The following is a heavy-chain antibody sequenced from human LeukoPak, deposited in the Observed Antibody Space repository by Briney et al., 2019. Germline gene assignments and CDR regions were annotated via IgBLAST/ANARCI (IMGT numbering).Heavy chain of an antibody. CDR3: ERYCTSTTCILRGFDY. CDR1: GYSFTSGHY. Sequence: PSETLSLTCSVSGYSFTSGHYWGWIRQPPGKGLEWIANIYHTGSAHYNPSLKSRVTISVDTSKNQFSLKLSSVTAADTAVYYCERYCTSTTCILRGFDYWGQGTPVTVSS. J-gene: IGHJ4*02. V-gene: IGHV4-38-2*01. CDR2: IYHTGSA. D-gene: IGHD2-2*01.